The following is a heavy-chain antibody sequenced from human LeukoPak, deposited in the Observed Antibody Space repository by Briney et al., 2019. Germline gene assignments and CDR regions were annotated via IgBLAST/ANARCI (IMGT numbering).Heavy chain of an antibody. CDR1: GFTFSSYA. V-gene: IGHV3-30-3*01. J-gene: IGHJ5*02. Sequence: PGGSLRLSCAASGFTFSSYAMHWVRQAPGKGLEWVAVISYDGSNKYYADSVKGRFTISRDNSKNTLYLQMNSLRAEDTAVYYCARDSLFVAVPAAKGPSFRFDPWGQGTLVTVSS. D-gene: IGHD2-2*01. CDR3: ARDSLFVAVPAAKGPSFRFDP. CDR2: ISYDGSNK.